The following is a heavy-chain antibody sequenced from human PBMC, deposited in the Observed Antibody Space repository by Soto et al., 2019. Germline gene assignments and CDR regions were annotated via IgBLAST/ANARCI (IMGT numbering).Heavy chain of an antibody. CDR1: GGSISSSSYY. D-gene: IGHD1-7*01. CDR2: IYYSGST. Sequence: SETLSLTCTVSGGSISSSSYYWGWIRQPPVKGLEWIGSIYYSGSTYYNPSLKSRVTISVDTSKNQFSLKLSSVTAADTAVYYCATHNWNYVARSDYWGQGTLVTVSS. J-gene: IGHJ4*02. V-gene: IGHV4-39*01. CDR3: ATHNWNYVARSDY.